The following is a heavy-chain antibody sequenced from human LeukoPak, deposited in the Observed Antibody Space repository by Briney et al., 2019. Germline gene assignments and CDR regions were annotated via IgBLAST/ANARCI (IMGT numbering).Heavy chain of an antibody. CDR3: ERDRRYSSSWYFWN. V-gene: IGHV3-53*01. CDR2: IYSGGDT. D-gene: IGHD6-13*01. CDR1: GFIVSRNY. J-gene: IGHJ4*02. Sequence: GGSLRLSCAVSGFIVSRNYMSWVRQAPGKGLEWVSIIYSGGDTYYADSVKGRFTISRDNSNNTLYLQMNSLRAEDTGVYYCERDRRYSSSWYFWNWGQGALVTVSS.